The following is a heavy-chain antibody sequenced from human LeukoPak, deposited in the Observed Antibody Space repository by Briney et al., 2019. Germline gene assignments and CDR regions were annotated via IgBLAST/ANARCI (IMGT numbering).Heavy chain of an antibody. Sequence: PGGSLRLSCAASGFTFSNAWMSWVRQAPGKGLEWVGRIKSKTDGGTTDYAAPVKGRFTISRDDSKNTLYLQMNSLKTEDTAVYYCTIESYDFWSGYPQYYFDYWGQGTLVTVSS. CDR1: GFTFSNAW. D-gene: IGHD3-3*01. CDR2: IKSKTDGGTT. CDR3: TIESYDFWSGYPQYYFDY. J-gene: IGHJ4*02. V-gene: IGHV3-15*01.